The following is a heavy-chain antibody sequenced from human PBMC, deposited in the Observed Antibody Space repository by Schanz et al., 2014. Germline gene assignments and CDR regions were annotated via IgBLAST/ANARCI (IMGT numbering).Heavy chain of an antibody. D-gene: IGHD6-13*01. CDR2: INTNSGTT. J-gene: IGHJ4*02. CDR3: ARDGVDAAAGGNY. Sequence: QVQLVQSGAEMKKPGASVKVSCKASGYTFTGYYMHWVRQAPGQGLEWMGWINTNSGTTNYAQKFQGWVTMTRDKSISTAYMELSRLRAEDTAVYYCARDGVDAAAGGNYWGQGTLVTVSS. V-gene: IGHV1-2*04. CDR1: GYTFTGYY.